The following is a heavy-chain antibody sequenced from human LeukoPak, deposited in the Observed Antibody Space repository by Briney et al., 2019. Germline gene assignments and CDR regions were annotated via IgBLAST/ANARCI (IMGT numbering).Heavy chain of an antibody. D-gene: IGHD4-17*01. CDR2: IYYSGST. J-gene: IGHJ4*02. V-gene: IGHV4-59*01. CDR3: ARDADYGDYISN. Sequence: SETLSLTCTVSGGSISSYYWSWIRQPPGKGLEWIGYIYYSGSTNYNPSLKSRVTISVDTSKNQFSLKLSSVTAADTAVYYCARDADYGDYISNWGQGTLVTVSS. CDR1: GGSISSYY.